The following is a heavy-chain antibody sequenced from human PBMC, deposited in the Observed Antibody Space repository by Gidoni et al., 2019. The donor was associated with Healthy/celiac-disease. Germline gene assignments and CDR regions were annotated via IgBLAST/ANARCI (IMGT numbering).Heavy chain of an antibody. J-gene: IGHJ6*02. Sequence: QVTLRESGPALVKPTQTLTLTCTFSGFSLSTRGMCVSWNRQPPGKALEWLALIDWDDDKYYSTSLKTRLTISKDTSKNQVVLTMTNMDPVDTATYYCARMAWEYQLPNYYGMDVWGQGTTVTVSS. CDR1: GFSLSTRGMC. D-gene: IGHD2-2*01. V-gene: IGHV2-70*01. CDR2: IDWDDDK. CDR3: ARMAWEYQLPNYYGMDV.